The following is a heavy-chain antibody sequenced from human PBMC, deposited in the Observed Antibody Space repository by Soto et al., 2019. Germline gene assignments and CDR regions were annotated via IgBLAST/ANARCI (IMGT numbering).Heavy chain of an antibody. CDR1: GFTFSSYS. Sequence: GGSLRLSCAASGFTFSSYSMNWVRQAPGKGLEWVSSISSSSSYIYYADSVKGRFTISRDNAKNSLYLQMNSLRAEDTAVYYCARVAAAGTWIHPSILYNDYWGQGTLVTVSS. CDR2: ISSSSSYI. V-gene: IGHV3-21*01. D-gene: IGHD6-13*01. J-gene: IGHJ4*02. CDR3: ARVAAAGTWIHPSILYNDY.